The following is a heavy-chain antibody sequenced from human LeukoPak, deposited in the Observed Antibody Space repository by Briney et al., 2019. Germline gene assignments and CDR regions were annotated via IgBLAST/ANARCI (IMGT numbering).Heavy chain of an antibody. V-gene: IGHV4-59*07. D-gene: IGHD4-11*01. CDR3: ERGRVSSSTWYSTYYYFFYMDF. CDR1: DDSITMYY. Sequence: SDTLSLTCTVSDDSITMYYWTWIRQPPGKGLEWIGYVDHTRGTKFNPSLNGRVSIFSGKSNNFFSLRLRSVTAADTAIYFCERGRVSSSTWYSTYYYFFYMDFWGKGTTVTVSS. J-gene: IGHJ6*03. CDR2: VDHTRGT.